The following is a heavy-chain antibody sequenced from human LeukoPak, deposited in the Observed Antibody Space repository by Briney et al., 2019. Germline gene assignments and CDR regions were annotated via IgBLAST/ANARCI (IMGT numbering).Heavy chain of an antibody. CDR3: ARDGADVYDRAFDY. J-gene: IGHJ4*02. V-gene: IGHV4-4*07. CDR1: GGSISSYF. D-gene: IGHD3-22*01. Sequence: IPSETLSLTCNVSGGSISSYFWTWIRQPAGKGLEWIGRIHASGTTNYNSSLKSRVSMSVDTSKNQFSLKLTSVTAADTAVYFCARDGADVYDRAFDYWGQGTLVSVSS. CDR2: IHASGTT.